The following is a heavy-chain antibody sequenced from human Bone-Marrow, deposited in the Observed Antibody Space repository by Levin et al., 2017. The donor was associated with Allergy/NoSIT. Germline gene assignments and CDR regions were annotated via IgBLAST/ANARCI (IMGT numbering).Heavy chain of an antibody. V-gene: IGHV3-23*01. CDR2: ISDGGSHQ. D-gene: IGHD3-10*01. CDR1: GFTFSTYA. J-gene: IGHJ5*02. CDR3: ATYRGFVYGYTWFDP. Sequence: GESLKISCAASGFTFSTYAMNWVRQAPGKGLEWVSSISDGGSHQYYADIVKGRFTISRDNSRNTLYLQMNNLRAEDTAVYYCATYRGFVYGYTWFDPWGQGTLVTVSS.